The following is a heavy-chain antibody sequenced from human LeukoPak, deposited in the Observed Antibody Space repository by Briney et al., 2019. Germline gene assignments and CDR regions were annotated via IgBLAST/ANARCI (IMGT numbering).Heavy chain of an antibody. CDR2: ISGSGGNT. J-gene: IGHJ4*02. CDR1: GFTFSTYA. CDR3: AKGGKYSGSGSPDY. D-gene: IGHD6-6*01. V-gene: IGHV3-23*01. Sequence: GGSLRLSCAASGFTFSTYAMSWVRQAPGQGLEWVSGISGSGGNTYYADTVKGRFTISRDNSYNTLYLQMNSLRAEDTAVCYCAKGGKYSGSGSPDYWGQGTLVTVSS.